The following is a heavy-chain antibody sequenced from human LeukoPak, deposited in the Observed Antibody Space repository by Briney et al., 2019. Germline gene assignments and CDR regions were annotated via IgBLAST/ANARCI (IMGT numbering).Heavy chain of an antibody. Sequence: SETLSLTCTVSGGSISSYYWSWIRQPPGKGLEWIGYIYYSGSTNYNPSLKSRVTILVDTSKNQFSLKLSSVTAADTAVYYCARTHYDFWSGYYGPFDYWGQGTLVTVAS. CDR1: GGSISSYY. V-gene: IGHV4-59*01. J-gene: IGHJ4*02. CDR2: IYYSGST. D-gene: IGHD3-3*01. CDR3: ARTHYDFWSGYYGPFDY.